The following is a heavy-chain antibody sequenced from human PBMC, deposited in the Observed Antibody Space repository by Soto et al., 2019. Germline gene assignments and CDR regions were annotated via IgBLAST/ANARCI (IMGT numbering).Heavy chain of an antibody. CDR3: ARNHSTYGMDV. CDR1: GGSFSGYY. CDR2: INHSGST. D-gene: IGHD2-15*01. Sequence: SETLSLTCAVYGGSFSGYYWSWIRQPPGKGLEWIGEINHSGSTNYNPSLKSRVTISVXXXXXXFXLXLXXXTAADTAVYYCARNHSTYGMDVWGQGTTVTVSS. J-gene: IGHJ6*02. V-gene: IGHV4-34*01.